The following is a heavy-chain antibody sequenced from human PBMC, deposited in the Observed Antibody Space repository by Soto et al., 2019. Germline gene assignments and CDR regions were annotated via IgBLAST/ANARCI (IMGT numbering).Heavy chain of an antibody. CDR3: ARDFGRGDYVVGGGDY. Sequence: EVQLVESGGGLVKPGGSLRLFCAASGFTFSSYSMNWVRQAPGKGLEWVSSISSSSSYIYYADSVKGRFTISRDNAKNSLYLQMNSLRAEETAVYYCARDFGRGDYVVGGGDYWGQGTLVTVSS. J-gene: IGHJ4*02. CDR1: GFTFSSYS. V-gene: IGHV3-21*01. CDR2: ISSSSSYI. D-gene: IGHD4-17*01.